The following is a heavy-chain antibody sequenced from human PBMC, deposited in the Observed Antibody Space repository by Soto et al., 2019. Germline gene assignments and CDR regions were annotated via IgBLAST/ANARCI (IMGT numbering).Heavy chain of an antibody. Sequence: PSEPLSLTCTVSGGSISSYYWSWIRQPPGKGLEWIGYIYYSGSTKYNPSLKSRVTISVDTSKNQFSLKLSSVTAADTAVYYCARQSCSSTSCYSWVSWFDPWGQGTLVTVSS. CDR1: GGSISSYY. CDR3: ARQSCSSTSCYSWVSWFDP. D-gene: IGHD2-2*01. J-gene: IGHJ5*02. V-gene: IGHV4-59*08. CDR2: IYYSGST.